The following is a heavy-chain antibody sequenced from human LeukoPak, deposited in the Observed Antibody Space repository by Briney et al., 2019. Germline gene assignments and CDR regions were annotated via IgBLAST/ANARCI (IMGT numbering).Heavy chain of an antibody. CDR1: GFTFSSYG. CDR2: IWYDGSNK. J-gene: IGHJ4*02. CDR3: AKDPSYDYDSSGLGW. D-gene: IGHD3-22*01. Sequence: GGSLRLSCAASGFTFSSYGMHWVRQAPGKGLVWVAVIWYDGSNKYYADSVRGRFTISRDNSKNTRYLQMNSLRAEDTAVYYWAKDPSYDYDSSGLGWWGQGTLVTVSS. V-gene: IGHV3-33*06.